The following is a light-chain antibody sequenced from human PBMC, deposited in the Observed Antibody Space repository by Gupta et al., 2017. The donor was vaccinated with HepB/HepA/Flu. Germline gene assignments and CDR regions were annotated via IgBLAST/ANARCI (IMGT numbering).Light chain of an antibody. CDR3: ATWDTRMSGWV. Sequence: QSVLTPPPSVSAAPVQKVTIYCSGSSSNIGNNHVSWYQLLPGTAPKLLISENNKRPSRTPDRCSGSTSGHTTTLGITGLKAGDGAAYYCATWDTRMSGWVVGGGTKLTVL. CDR2: ENN. CDR1: SSNIGNNH. J-gene: IGLJ3*02. V-gene: IGLV1-51*02.